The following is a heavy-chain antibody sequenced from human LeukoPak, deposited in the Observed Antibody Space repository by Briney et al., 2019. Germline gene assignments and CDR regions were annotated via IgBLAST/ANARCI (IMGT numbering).Heavy chain of an antibody. CDR3: ARGDSSLKLGDY. J-gene: IGHJ4*02. V-gene: IGHV1-2*02. CDR1: GYTFTGYY. Sequence: ASVKVSCKAPGYTFTGYYMHWVRQAPGQGLEWMAWINPNNGDTNYAQKFQGRVTMTRDTSISTAYMELSRLISDDTAVYYCARGDSSLKLGDYWGQGTLVTVSS. CDR2: INPNNGDT. D-gene: IGHD6-13*01.